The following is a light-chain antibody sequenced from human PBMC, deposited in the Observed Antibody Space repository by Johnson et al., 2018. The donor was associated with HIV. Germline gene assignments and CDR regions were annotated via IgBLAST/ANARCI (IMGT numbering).Light chain of an antibody. V-gene: IGLV1-51*02. CDR2: EDN. CDR1: SSNIGNNY. Sequence: QSMLTQPPSVSAAPGQKVTISCSGSSSNIGNNYVSWYQQLPGTAPKLLMYEDNKRPSGIPDRFSGSKSGTSATLGITGVQTGDEADYYCGTWDSSLSAGFYVFGTCAKFPVL. CDR3: GTWDSSLSAGFYV. J-gene: IGLJ1*01.